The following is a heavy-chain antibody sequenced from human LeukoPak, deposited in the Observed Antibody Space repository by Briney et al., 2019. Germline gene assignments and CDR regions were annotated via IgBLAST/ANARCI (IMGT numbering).Heavy chain of an antibody. J-gene: IGHJ3*02. V-gene: IGHV3-53*01. CDR1: GFTVSSNY. CDR2: IYSNNYT. CDR3: ARSGMVRGVIISRSDAFDI. D-gene: IGHD3-10*01. Sequence: PGGSLRLSCAASGFTVSSNYMSWVRQAPGKGLEWVSIIYSNNYTYYAESVKGRFTISRDNSKNTLYLQMNSLRAEDTAVYYCARSGMVRGVIISRSDAFDIWGQGTMVTVSS.